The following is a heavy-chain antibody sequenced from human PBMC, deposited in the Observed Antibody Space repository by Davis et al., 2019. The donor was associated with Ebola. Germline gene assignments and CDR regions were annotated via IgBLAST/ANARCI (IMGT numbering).Heavy chain of an antibody. D-gene: IGHD3-3*01. J-gene: IGHJ5*02. CDR2: IYYSGTT. CDR1: GGSFSGYY. Sequence: SETLSLTCAVYGGSFSGYYWSWIRQHPGEGLEWIGIIYYSGTTHYNPSLKSRVIISRDTSKNQFSLKLSSVTAADTAVYYCARQGWSGYSLRHWLDPWGRGTLVTVSS. CDR3: ARQGWSGYSLRHWLDP. V-gene: IGHV4-34*09.